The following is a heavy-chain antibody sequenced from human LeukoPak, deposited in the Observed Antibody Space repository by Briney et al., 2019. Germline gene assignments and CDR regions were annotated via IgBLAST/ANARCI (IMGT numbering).Heavy chain of an antibody. J-gene: IGHJ6*03. CDR1: GGSIRSGRHH. D-gene: IGHD2-2*01. V-gene: IGHV4-39*07. CDR2: LDESGRP. CDR3: ARDVGCSDTTCFYYMDV. Sequence: SETLSLTCSVSGGSIRSGRHHWAWVRQPPGKGLEFIGSLDESGRPYYNAPLKSRVTISEDSSGKQFSLNLSSVTAADTAVYYCARDVGCSDTTCFYYMDVWGKGTTVTVSS.